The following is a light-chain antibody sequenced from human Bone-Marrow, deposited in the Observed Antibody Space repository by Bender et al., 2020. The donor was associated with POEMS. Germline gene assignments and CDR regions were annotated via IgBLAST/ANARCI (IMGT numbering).Light chain of an antibody. CDR3: CSYAGSYTVV. CDR2: EGT. Sequence: QSALTQPASVSGSPGQSITISCTGTSSNFGIVSWYQQLPGKAPKLIIYEGTERPSGISNRFSGSKSDNRASLTISGLQADDEAYYYCCSYAGSYTVVFGGGTKLTVL. J-gene: IGLJ2*01. CDR1: SSNFGI. V-gene: IGLV2-14*02.